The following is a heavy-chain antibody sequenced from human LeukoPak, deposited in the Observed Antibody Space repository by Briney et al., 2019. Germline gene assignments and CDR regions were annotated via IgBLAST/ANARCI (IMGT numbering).Heavy chain of an antibody. CDR1: RFPFSSYN. CDR3: ARGATGFDY. Sequence: GGSVTLFCGASRFPFSSYNMNWVRQAPGRGLVCVSYNSSRSSDIYYGDSVKGRLNISRDNAESSVSLQVNSLRDEDRAVYYCARGATGFDYWGQGTLVTVSS. CDR2: NSSRSSDI. D-gene: IGHD3-16*01. V-gene: IGHV3-21*01. J-gene: IGHJ4*02.